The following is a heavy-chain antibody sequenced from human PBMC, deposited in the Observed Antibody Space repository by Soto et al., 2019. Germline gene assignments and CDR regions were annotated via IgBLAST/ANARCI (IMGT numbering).Heavy chain of an antibody. CDR1: GFTFSSYW. V-gene: IGHV3-74*01. CDR2: INSDGSST. Sequence: EVPLVESGGGLVQPGGSLRLSCAASGFTFSSYWMHWVRQAPGKGLVWVSRINSDGSSTSYADSVKGRFTISRDNAKNTLFLQMNSLRAQDTAVYYCAIRASYYDSSGYFDYSGQGTLVTVSS. D-gene: IGHD3-22*01. CDR3: AIRASYYDSSGYFDY. J-gene: IGHJ4*02.